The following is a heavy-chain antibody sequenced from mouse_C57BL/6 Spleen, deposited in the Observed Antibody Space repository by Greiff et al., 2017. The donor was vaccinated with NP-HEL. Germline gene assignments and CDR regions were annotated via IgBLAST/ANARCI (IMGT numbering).Heavy chain of an antibody. D-gene: IGHD2-4*01. CDR3: ARGIYYDYNYAMDY. V-gene: IGHV5-16*01. CDR1: GFTFSDYY. CDR2: INYDGSST. Sequence: EVKLVESEGGLVQPGSSMKLSCTASGFTFSDYYMAWVRQVPEKGLEWVANINYDGSSTYYLYSLKSRFIISRDNAKNILYLQLSRLKSEDTATYYCARGIYYDYNYAMDYWGQGTSVTVSS. J-gene: IGHJ4*01.